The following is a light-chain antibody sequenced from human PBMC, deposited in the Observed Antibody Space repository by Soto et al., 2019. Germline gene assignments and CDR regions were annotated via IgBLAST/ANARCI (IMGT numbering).Light chain of an antibody. CDR1: SSDFGGYNF. CDR2: AVS. CDR3: SSYAGSNNRV. Sequence: QSVLTQPASVSGSPGQSITISCTGTSSDFGGYNFVSWYQHRPGKAPKLMIYAVSNRPSGVSNRFSGSKSGNTASLTVSGLQAGDEADYYCSSYAGSNNRVFGTGTKVTVL. J-gene: IGLJ1*01. V-gene: IGLV2-14*01.